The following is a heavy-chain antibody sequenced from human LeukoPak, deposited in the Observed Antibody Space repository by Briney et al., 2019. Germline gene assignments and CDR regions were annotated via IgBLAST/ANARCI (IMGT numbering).Heavy chain of an antibody. J-gene: IGHJ6*03. CDR2: ISGSGGST. Sequence: GGSLRLSCSASGFTLSSYSMNWVRQAPGKGLEWVSAISGSGGSTYYADSVKGRFTISRDNAKNSLYLQMNSLRAEDTAVYYCARGDTAMVRLYYYYYMDVWGKGTTVTISS. D-gene: IGHD5-18*01. CDR1: GFTLSSYS. V-gene: IGHV3-21*01. CDR3: ARGDTAMVRLYYYYYMDV.